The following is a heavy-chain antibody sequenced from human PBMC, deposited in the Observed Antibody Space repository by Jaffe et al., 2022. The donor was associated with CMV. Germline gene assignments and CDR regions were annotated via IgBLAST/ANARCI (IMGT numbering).Heavy chain of an antibody. J-gene: IGHJ3*02. D-gene: IGHD6-19*01. CDR3: ARDGIAVAPGAFDI. CDR1: GFTFSSYE. CDR2: ISSSGSTI. V-gene: IGHV3-48*03. Sequence: EVQLVESGGGLVQPGGSLRLSCAASGFTFSSYEMNWVRQAPGKGLEWVSYISSSGSTIYYADSVKGRFTISRDNAKNSLYLQMNSLRAEDTAVYYCARDGIAVAPGAFDIWGQGTMVTVSS.